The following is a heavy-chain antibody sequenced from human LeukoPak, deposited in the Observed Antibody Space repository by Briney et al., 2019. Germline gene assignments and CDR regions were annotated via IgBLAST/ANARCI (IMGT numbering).Heavy chain of an antibody. V-gene: IGHV5-51*01. CDR2: IYPGDSDT. Sequence: GESLKTSCKGSGYSFTSYWIGWVRQMPGKGLEWMGIIYPGDSDTRYSLSFQGQVTISADKSISTAYLQWSSLKASDTAMYYCARGPSSSWSRYYYYYMDVWGKGTTVTVSS. CDR1: GYSFTSYW. J-gene: IGHJ6*03. D-gene: IGHD6-13*01. CDR3: ARGPSSSWSRYYYYYMDV.